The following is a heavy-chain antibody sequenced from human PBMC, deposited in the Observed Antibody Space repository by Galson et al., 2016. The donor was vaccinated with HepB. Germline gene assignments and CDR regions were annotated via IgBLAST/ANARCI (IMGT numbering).Heavy chain of an antibody. V-gene: IGHV3-33*01. D-gene: IGHD2-15*01. CDR2: VWYDGSKK. J-gene: IGHJ6*02. Sequence: SLRLSCAASGFSLNSYVMHWVRQAPGKGLEWAAVVWYDGSKKYYADSVKGRFTISRDISKNTLYLQMNNLRVEDTAVYYCAPEDPDIVLVVAANGMGVWGLGTTVTVSS. CDR3: APEDPDIVLVVAANGMGV. CDR1: GFSLNSYV.